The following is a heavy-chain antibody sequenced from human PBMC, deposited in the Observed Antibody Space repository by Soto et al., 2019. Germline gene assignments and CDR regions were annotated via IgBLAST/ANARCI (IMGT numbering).Heavy chain of an antibody. CDR1: GYTFTGYY. CDR2: INPNRGGT. D-gene: IGHD2-15*01. CDR3: ARVDSVVVGNWFDP. V-gene: IGHV1-2*02. J-gene: IGHJ5*02. Sequence: QGQLVRPGAEVKKPGASVKVSCRASGYTFTGYYMHWVRRAPGQGLGWRGWINPNRGGTNYAQKFQGRVTMTRDTSISTAYMELSRLRSDDTAVYYCARVDSVVVGNWFDPWGQGTLVTVSS.